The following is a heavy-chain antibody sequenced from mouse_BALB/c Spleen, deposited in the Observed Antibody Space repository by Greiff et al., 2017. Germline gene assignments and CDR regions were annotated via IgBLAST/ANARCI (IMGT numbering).Heavy chain of an antibody. Sequence: EVQGVESGGGLVQPGGSLKLSCAASGFTFSSYTMSWVRQTPEKRLEWVAYISNGGGSTYYPDTVKGRFTISRDNAKNTLYLQMSSLKSEDTAMYYCARQREFAYWGQGTLVTVSA. CDR3: ARQREFAY. CDR2: ISNGGGST. J-gene: IGHJ3*01. CDR1: GFTFSSYT. V-gene: IGHV5-12-2*01.